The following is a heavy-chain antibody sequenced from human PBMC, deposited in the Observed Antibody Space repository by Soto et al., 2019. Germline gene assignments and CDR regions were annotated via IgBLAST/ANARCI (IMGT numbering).Heavy chain of an antibody. CDR3: ARIVGIRNSIGQRYYFDY. V-gene: IGHV4-39*01. D-gene: IGHD6-19*01. CDR1: GGSVSSTSDY. CDR2: IYYSGST. Sequence: QLQLQESGPGLVKPSETLSLTCTVSGGSVSSTSDYWGWIRQPPGKGLEWIGSIYYSGSTYYNPSLKSRVIISVDTSKNQFSLKLSSVTAADTAVYYCARIVGIRNSIGQRYYFDYWGQGTLVTVSS. J-gene: IGHJ4*02.